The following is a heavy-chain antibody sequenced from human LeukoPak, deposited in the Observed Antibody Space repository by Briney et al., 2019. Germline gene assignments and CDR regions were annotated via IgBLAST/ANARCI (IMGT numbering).Heavy chain of an antibody. CDR3: ARGVYSYGYRFDY. J-gene: IGHJ4*02. CDR2: ISTSSSYI. CDR1: GFTFSSYS. D-gene: IGHD5-18*01. V-gene: IGHV3-21*01. Sequence: GGSLRLSCTDSGFTFSSYSMNWVRQAPGKGLEWVSSISTSSSYIYYADSVKGRLTISRDNAKNSLYLQMNSLRAEDTAVYYCARGVYSYGYRFDYWGQGTLVTVSS.